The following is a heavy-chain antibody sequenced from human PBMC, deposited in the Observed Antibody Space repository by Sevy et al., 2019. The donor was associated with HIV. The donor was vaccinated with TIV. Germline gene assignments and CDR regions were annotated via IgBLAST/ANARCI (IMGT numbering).Heavy chain of an antibody. J-gene: IGHJ5*02. V-gene: IGHV3-30*02. Sequence: GGSLRLSCAASGFTFNIHGMHWVRQAPGKGLEWVAFIWHDGSNKYMADSVKGRFTISRDNSKNTLFLQMNSLTVEDTAVYYCARETENSTSWLDPWGQGTLVTVSS. CDR3: ARETENSTSWLDP. CDR1: GFTFNIHG. CDR2: IWHDGSNK. D-gene: IGHD2-8*01.